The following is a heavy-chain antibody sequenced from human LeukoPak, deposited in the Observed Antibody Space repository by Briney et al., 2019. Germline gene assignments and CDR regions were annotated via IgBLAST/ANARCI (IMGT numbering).Heavy chain of an antibody. CDR3: ARTPIASGCPDY. Sequence: SETLSLTCSVSGGSIYSYHWSWIRQPPGKGLEWIGYISYTGSTKYNPSLMSRVSMSVDTSRNYFSLSLSSVTAADTAVYYCARTPIASGCPDYWGQGTLVTVSS. J-gene: IGHJ4*02. CDR2: ISYTGST. CDR1: GGSIYSYH. D-gene: IGHD6-19*01. V-gene: IGHV4-59*01.